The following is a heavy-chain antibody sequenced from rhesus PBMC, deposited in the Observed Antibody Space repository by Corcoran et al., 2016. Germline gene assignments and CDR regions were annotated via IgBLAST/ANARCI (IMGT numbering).Heavy chain of an antibody. CDR2: ISGSSGST. CDR3: ARENYGFDY. CDR1: GGSFSGYY. D-gene: IGHD4-29*01. V-gene: IGHV4-165*01. Sequence: QVQLQESGPGLVKPSETLSLTCAVSGGSFSGYYWGWIRQPPGKGLEWIGYISGSSGSTDYNPSLKSRVTISTDTSKNQFSLKLSSVTAADTAVYYCARENYGFDYWGQGVLVTVSS. J-gene: IGHJ4*01.